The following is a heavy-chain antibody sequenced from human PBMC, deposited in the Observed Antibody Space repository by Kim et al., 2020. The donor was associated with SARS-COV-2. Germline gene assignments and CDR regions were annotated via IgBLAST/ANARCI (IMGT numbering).Heavy chain of an antibody. J-gene: IGHJ4*02. Sequence: ASVKVSCKASGYTFTSYAMHWVRQAPGQRLEWMGWINAGNGNTKYSQKFQGRVTITRDTSASTAYMELSSLRSEDTAVYYCARDPGVVVVPAATAGFDYWGQGTLVTVSS. V-gene: IGHV1-3*01. CDR3: ARDPGVVVVPAATAGFDY. CDR1: GYTFTSYA. D-gene: IGHD2-2*01. CDR2: INAGNGNT.